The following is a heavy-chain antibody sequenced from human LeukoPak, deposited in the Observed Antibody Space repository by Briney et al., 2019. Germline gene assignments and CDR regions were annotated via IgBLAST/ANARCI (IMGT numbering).Heavy chain of an antibody. J-gene: IGHJ4*02. CDR1: GDSISGNTYS. Sequence: PSETLSLTCTVSGDSISGNTYSWGWIRHPPGKGLEWIASIHHTGITYYNPSLKSRVTISVDTSKNQFSLKLSSVTAADTAVYYCARDRLYAVGATVDYWGQGTLVTVSS. D-gene: IGHD1-26*01. CDR3: ARDRLYAVGATVDY. CDR2: IHHTGIT. V-gene: IGHV4-39*07.